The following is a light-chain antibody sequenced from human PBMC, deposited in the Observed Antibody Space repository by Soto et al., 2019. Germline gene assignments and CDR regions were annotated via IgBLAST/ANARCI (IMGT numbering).Light chain of an antibody. CDR2: TAS. CDR3: QQSHSSPLS. J-gene: IGKJ4*01. V-gene: IGKV1-39*01. Sequence: IQMTQSPSSLSASVGDRVTITCRASQSISRNLNWYQQKPGKAPELLIYTASNLQSGVPSRFSGSGSGTDFALTIRSLQPEDSAVYYCQQSHSSPLSFGGGTKVDIK. CDR1: QSISRN.